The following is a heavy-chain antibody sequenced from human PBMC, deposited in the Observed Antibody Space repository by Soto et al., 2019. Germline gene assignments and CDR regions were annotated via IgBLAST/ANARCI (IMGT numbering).Heavy chain of an antibody. J-gene: IGHJ4*02. CDR2: INAGNGNT. CDR1: GYTFTSYA. V-gene: IGHV1-3*01. Sequence: ASVKVSCKASGYTFTSYAMHWVRQAPGQRLEWMGWINAGNGNTKYSQKFQGRVTITRDTSASTAYMELSSLRSEDTAVYYCVYDSSGYYYAQFDYWGQGTLVTVSS. CDR3: VYDSSGYYYAQFDY. D-gene: IGHD3-22*01.